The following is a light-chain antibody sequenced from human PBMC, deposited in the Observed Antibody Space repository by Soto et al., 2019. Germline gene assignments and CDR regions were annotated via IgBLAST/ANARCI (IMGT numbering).Light chain of an antibody. CDR2: AAS. Sequence: DIQMTQSPSSLSASVGDRVTITCRSSQTISTYLHWFQQKPGKAPNLLIYAASSLQSGVPARFSGSGSGTEFTLTISSLQSEDFALYHCQQYNEWPLTFGQGTKVDIK. CDR1: QTISTY. V-gene: IGKV1-39*01. CDR3: QQYNEWPLT. J-gene: IGKJ1*01.